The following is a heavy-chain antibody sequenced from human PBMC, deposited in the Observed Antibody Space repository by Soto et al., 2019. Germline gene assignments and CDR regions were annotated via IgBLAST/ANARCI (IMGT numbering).Heavy chain of an antibody. Sequence: SETLSLTCTVSGGSITSYYWSWIRQPPGKGLEWIGYIYYSGSTNYNPSLKSRVTISVDTSKNQFSLKLSSVTAADTAVYYCARMGGYDSPNWFDPWGQGTLVTVSS. V-gene: IGHV4-59*01. CDR2: IYYSGST. CDR3: ARMGGYDSPNWFDP. CDR1: GGSITSYY. J-gene: IGHJ5*02. D-gene: IGHD5-12*01.